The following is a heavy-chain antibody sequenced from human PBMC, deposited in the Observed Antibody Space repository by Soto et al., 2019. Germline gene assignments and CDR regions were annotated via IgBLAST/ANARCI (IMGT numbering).Heavy chain of an antibody. CDR2: IYHSGST. CDR3: ARVGYYYGSGSYYYY. V-gene: IGHV4-30-2*01. D-gene: IGHD3-10*01. J-gene: IGHJ4*02. Sequence: TLSLTCTVSGGSISSGGYSWSWIRQPPGKGLEWIGYIYHSGSTYYNPSLKSRVTISVDRSKNQFSLKLSSVTAADTAVYYCARVGYYYGSGSYYYYWGQGALVTVSS. CDR1: GGSISSGGYS.